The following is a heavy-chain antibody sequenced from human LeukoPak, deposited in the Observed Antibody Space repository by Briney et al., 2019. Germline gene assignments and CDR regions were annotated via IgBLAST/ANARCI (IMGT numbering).Heavy chain of an antibody. CDR3: AREMEYSSSWFGDY. J-gene: IGHJ4*02. CDR2: ISAYNGNT. D-gene: IGHD6-13*01. V-gene: IGHV1-18*01. Sequence: GASVKVSCKASGYTFTGYGISWVRQAPGQGLEWMGWISAYNGNTNYAQKLQGRVTMTTDTSTSTAYMELRSLRSDDTAVYYCAREMEYSSSWFGDYWGQGTLVTVSS. CDR1: GYTFTGYG.